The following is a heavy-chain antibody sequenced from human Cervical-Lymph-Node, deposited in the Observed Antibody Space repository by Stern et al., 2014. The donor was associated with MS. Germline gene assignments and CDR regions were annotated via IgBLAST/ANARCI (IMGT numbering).Heavy chain of an antibody. V-gene: IGHV1-69*01. Sequence: VQMVESGAEVTKPGSSVKGSCKASGGTFSKFPSSWVRQAPGQGLEWMGGIFPVCGTQTYAQEFRGSVTITADVSTSTVYMELSSLRSDDTAVYYCALSSETSDRWYSLGYDLWGQGTLVTVSS. J-gene: IGHJ5*02. CDR3: ALSSETSDRWYSLGYDL. CDR2: IFPVCGTQ. D-gene: IGHD6-13*01. CDR1: GGTFSKFP.